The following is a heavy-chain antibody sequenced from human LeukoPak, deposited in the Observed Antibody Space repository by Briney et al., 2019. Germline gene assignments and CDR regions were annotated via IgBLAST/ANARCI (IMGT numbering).Heavy chain of an antibody. CDR1: GYTFTSYD. CDR3: ARGRRESNWYDP. V-gene: IGHV1-8*01. J-gene: IGHJ5*02. Sequence: ASVTVSCKASGYTFTSYDINWVRLATGQGLEWMGWMNPNSGNTGYAQKFQGRVTMTRNTSISTAYLELSSLRSEDTAVYYCARGRRESNWYDPWGQGTLVTVSS. D-gene: IGHD3-10*01. CDR2: MNPNSGNT.